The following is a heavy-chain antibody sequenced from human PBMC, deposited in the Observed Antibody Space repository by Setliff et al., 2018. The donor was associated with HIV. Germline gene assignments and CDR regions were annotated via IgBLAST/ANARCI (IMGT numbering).Heavy chain of an antibody. Sequence: PSETLSLTCIVSGAPISSGTWSWIRQPPGKGLQWIGFIYNTETTNYNPSLKSRVTISLDTSKNQFSLKLTSLTAADTAVYYCARDGSRTTGATGYYYGLDVWGQGTTVTVSS. CDR3: ARDGSRTTGATGYYYGLDV. J-gene: IGHJ6*02. V-gene: IGHV4-59*01. D-gene: IGHD1-1*01. CDR1: GAPISSGT. CDR2: IYNTETT.